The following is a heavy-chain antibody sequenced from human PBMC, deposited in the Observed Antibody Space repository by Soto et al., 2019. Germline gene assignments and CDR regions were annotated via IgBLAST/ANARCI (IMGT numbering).Heavy chain of an antibody. CDR1: HVSIAVES. CDR2: ISYSGST. CDR3: ERLLSGSSLFDY. Sequence: SVLPSHTESGPHVSIAVESCTLVRQPPGKGLEWIGYISYSGSTNYNPSLKSLVTISVDTSRNQFSLNLSSVTAADTSVYYCERLLSGSSLFDYWGQGNLGTGSS. V-gene: IGHV4-59*01. J-gene: IGHJ4*02. D-gene: IGHD1-26*01.